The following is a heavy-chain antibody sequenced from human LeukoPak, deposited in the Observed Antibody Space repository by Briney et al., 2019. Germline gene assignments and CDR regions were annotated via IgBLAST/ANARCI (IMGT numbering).Heavy chain of an antibody. CDR3: AKKHGYTYGDPFDY. Sequence: GGSLRLSCAASGFTFSSYWMSWVRQAPGKGLEWVSAISGSGGNTYYADSVKGRFTISRDNSKNTLYLQMNSLRAEDTAVYYCAKKHGYTYGDPFDYWGQGALVTVSS. CDR1: GFTFSSYW. V-gene: IGHV3-23*01. CDR2: ISGSGGNT. J-gene: IGHJ4*02. D-gene: IGHD5-18*01.